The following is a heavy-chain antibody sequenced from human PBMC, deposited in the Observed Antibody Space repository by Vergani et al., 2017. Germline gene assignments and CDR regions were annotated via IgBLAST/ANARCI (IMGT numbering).Heavy chain of an antibody. D-gene: IGHD2-15*01. CDR1: GFTFSSYS. CDR2: ISSSSSTI. J-gene: IGHJ3*02. CDR3: ARTGLVVVAATRDAFDI. Sequence: VQLVESGGGLVKPGGSLRLSCAASGFTFSSYSMNWVRQAPGKGLEWVSYISSSSSTIYYADSVKGRFTISRDNAKNSLYLQMNSLRAEDTAVYYCARTGLVVVAATRDAFDIWGQGTMVTVSS. V-gene: IGHV3-48*01.